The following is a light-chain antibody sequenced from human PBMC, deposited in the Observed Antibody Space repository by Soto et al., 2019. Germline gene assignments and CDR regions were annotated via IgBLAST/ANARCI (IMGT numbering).Light chain of an antibody. CDR3: CSYAGSYWV. CDR1: SSDVGGYNY. J-gene: IGLJ3*02. V-gene: IGLV2-11*01. CDR2: DVS. Sequence: QSALTQPRSVSGSPGQSVTISCTGTSSDVGGYNYVSWYQHHPGKAPKLMIYDVSKRPSGVPDRFSGSKSGNTASLTISGLQAEDEADYYCCSYAGSYWVFGGGTQLTVL.